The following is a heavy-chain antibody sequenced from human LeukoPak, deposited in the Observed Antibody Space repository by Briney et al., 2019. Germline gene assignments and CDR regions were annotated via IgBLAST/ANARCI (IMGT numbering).Heavy chain of an antibody. CDR3: ARDTYGFTYYFDY. J-gene: IGHJ4*02. CDR2: IIPIFGTA. D-gene: IGHD4-17*01. Sequence: SVKVSCKASGGTFSSYAISWVRQAPGQGLEWMGGIIPIFGTANYAQKSQGRVTITADESTSTAYMELSSLRSEDTAVYYCARDTYGFTYYFDYWGQGTLVTVSS. CDR1: GGTFSSYA. V-gene: IGHV1-69*13.